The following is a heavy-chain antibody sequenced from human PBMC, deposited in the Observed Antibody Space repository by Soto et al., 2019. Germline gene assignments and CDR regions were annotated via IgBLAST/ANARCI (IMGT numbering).Heavy chain of an antibody. CDR1: GYTFTNYG. J-gene: IGHJ5*02. D-gene: IGHD2-15*01. Sequence: QVQLVQSGPEVKKPGASVKVSCKASGYTFTNYGISWVRQAPGQGLEWMGWIGNYNDNTRYAQSFQGRVTMTTDTSTSTAYMELRSLRSDDTAIYYCTRDWFCSGGTFDDSFDPWGQGTLVSVSS. V-gene: IGHV1-18*01. CDR3: TRDWFCSGGTFDDSFDP. CDR2: IGNYNDNT.